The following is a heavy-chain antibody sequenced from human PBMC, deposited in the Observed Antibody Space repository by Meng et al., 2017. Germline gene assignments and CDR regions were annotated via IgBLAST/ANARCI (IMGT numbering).Heavy chain of an antibody. Sequence: QLQGSVPGLVMTSETLSLTWPVSGGYVSSGSIYWSWNRQPPEKGLDWIGYIYYSGSTNYNPSLKSRVTISVDTSKNQFSMKLSSVTAADTAVYYCARAIAVAGITFDYWGKGTLVTVSS. D-gene: IGHD6-19*01. CDR2: IYYSGST. V-gene: IGHV4-61*01. CDR1: GGYVSSGSIY. J-gene: IGHJ4*02. CDR3: ARAIAVAGITFDY.